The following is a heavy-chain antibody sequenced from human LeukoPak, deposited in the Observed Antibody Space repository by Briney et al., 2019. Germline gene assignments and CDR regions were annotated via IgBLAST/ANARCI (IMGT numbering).Heavy chain of an antibody. CDR3: ARDPVEWELLLDY. D-gene: IGHD1-26*01. V-gene: IGHV3-7*01. CDR2: MNIDGSEK. Sequence: PGGSLRLSCAASGFTFSNYWMGWVRQAPGKRPEWVANMNIDGSEKYYADSVKGRFSISRDNARNSEYLQMASLRVEDTAVYYCARDPVEWELLLDYWGQGTLVTVSS. CDR1: GFTFSNYW. J-gene: IGHJ4*02.